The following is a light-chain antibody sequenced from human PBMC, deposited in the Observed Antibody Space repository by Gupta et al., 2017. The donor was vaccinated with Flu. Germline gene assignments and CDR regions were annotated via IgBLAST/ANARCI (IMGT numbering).Light chain of an antibody. V-gene: IGLV2-14*01. CDR2: EVS. Sequence: QSALTQPASASGSPGQSITISCTGTSSDVGGYNYVSWYQQHPGKAPKLMIYEVSNRPSGVANRFSGSKSGNTASVTIAGLHAEEEADYYCSSDTSSSTSVVFGGGTKLTVL. CDR1: SSDVGGYNY. CDR3: SSDTSSSTSVV. J-gene: IGLJ2*01.